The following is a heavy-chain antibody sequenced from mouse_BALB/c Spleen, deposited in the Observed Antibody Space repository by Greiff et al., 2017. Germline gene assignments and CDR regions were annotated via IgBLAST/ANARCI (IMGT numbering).Heavy chain of an antibody. V-gene: IGHV5-12-2*01. J-gene: IGHJ4*01. D-gene: IGHD2-4*01. CDR3: ARRIYYDYGMDY. Sequence: EVKLVESGGGLLQPGGSLKLSCAASGFPFGSYPFSWVRQTPEKRLDWVAYISNGGGSTNYPDTVKGRFTISRDNAKNTLYLQMSSLKSEDTAMYYCARRIYYDYGMDYWGQGTSVTVSS. CDR2: ISNGGGST. CDR1: GFPFGSYP.